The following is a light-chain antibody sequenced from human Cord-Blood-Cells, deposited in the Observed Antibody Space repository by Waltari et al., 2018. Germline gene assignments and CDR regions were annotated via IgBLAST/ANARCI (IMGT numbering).Light chain of an antibody. CDR1: SSDVGGYHY. Sequence: QSALTQPRSVSGSPGQSVTISCTGTSSDVGGYHYVSWYQQHPVKAPKLMIYDVSKRPSGVPDRFSGSKSGNTASLTISGLQAEDEADYYCCSYAGSYTYVFGTGTKVTVL. CDR3: CSYAGSYTYV. V-gene: IGLV2-11*01. CDR2: DVS. J-gene: IGLJ1*01.